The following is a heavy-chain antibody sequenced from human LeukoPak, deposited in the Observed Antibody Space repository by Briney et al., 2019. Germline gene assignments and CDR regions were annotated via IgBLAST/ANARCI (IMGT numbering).Heavy chain of an antibody. CDR2: IRHDGNDK. CDR3: VRDTPGYGGDDFVY. J-gene: IGHJ4*02. CDR1: GFMFSNYD. Sequence: GGSLRLSCAASGFMFSNYDLHWVRQAPGKGLEWVAFIRHDGNDKYYGDSVKGRFVVSRDNSRDTVSLQMNRLSIEDMDLYFCVRDTPGYGGDDFVYWGRGTLVTVSS. D-gene: IGHD4-23*01. V-gene: IGHV3-30*02.